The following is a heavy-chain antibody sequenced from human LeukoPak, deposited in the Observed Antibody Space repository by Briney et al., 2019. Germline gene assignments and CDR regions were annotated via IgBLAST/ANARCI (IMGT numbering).Heavy chain of an antibody. Sequence: PSETLSLTCTVSGGSISSDYWSWIRQPPGKGLEWIGYIHYSGSANYKPSLKSRVIISVDKSKNQFSLRLSSVTAADTAVYYCTRTSITMMGYYFDYWGQGTLVTVSS. V-gene: IGHV4-59*01. CDR1: GGSISSDY. J-gene: IGHJ4*02. D-gene: IGHD3-22*01. CDR3: TRTSITMMGYYFDY. CDR2: IHYSGSA.